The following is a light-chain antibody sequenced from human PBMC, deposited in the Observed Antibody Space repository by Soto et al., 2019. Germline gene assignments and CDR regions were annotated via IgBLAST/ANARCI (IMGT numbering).Light chain of an antibody. V-gene: IGLV2-14*03. CDR3: ASYTNSITYG. J-gene: IGLJ1*01. CDR2: DVS. Sequence: QSVLTQPASVSGSPGQSITISCTGTNSDVGGYNYVSWYQQHPGKAPKLLIYDVSSRPSGLSNRFSGSKSGNTASLIISGLQAEDEADYYCASYTNSITYGFGSGTKLTVL. CDR1: NSDVGGYNY.